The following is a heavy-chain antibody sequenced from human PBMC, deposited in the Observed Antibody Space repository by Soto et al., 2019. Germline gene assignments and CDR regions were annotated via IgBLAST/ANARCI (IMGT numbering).Heavy chain of an antibody. CDR2: IIPIFGTA. CDR3: ARVRVRFLEWLGSEG. V-gene: IGHV1-69*12. Sequence: QVQLVQSGAEVKKPGSSVKVSCKASGGTFSSYAFSWVRQAPGQGLEWMGGIIPIFGTANYAQKFQGRVTIAAEASSSAACMELSSPRSEEKSVYWCARVRVRFLEWLGSEGWGQAAVVTVSS. J-gene: IGHJ4*02. CDR1: GGTFSSYA. D-gene: IGHD3-3*01.